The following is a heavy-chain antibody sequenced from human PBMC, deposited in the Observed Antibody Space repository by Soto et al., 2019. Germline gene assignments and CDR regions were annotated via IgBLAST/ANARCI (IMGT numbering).Heavy chain of an antibody. J-gene: IGHJ4*02. CDR3: ARESEDLTSNFDY. Sequence: GWSLRLSCAASGFTFTRYSMNWVRQAPGKGLEWVSSISSTTNYIYYGDSMKGRFTIPRDNAKNSLYLEMNSLRAEDTAVYYCARESEDLTSNFDYWGQGTMVSVSS. CDR2: ISSTTNYI. V-gene: IGHV3-21*06. CDR1: GFTFTRYS.